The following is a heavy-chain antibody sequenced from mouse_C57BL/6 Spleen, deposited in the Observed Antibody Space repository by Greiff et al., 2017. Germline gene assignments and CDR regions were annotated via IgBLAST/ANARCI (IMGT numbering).Heavy chain of an antibody. CDR3: ARDDFSIFDY. CDR2: ISYDGSN. CDR1: GYSITNGYY. Sequence: VQLKESGPGLVKPSQSLSLTCSVTGYSITNGYYWNWIRQFPGNKLEWMGYISYDGSNNYNPSLTNRISITRYTTKNQFFLKLNSVNTADTATYYWARDDFSIFDYWGQGTTLTVSS. V-gene: IGHV3-6*01. D-gene: IGHD2-5*01. J-gene: IGHJ2*01.